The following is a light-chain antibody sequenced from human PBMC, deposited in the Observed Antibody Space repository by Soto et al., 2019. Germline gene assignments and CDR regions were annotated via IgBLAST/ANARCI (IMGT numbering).Light chain of an antibody. CDR1: SANIESNY. V-gene: IGLV1-47*01. CDR2: RND. J-gene: IGLJ3*02. CDR3: AAWDDSLSALV. Sequence: QPVLTQPPSASGTPGQRVTISCSGSSANIESNYVYCYQQLPGSAPKLLIYRNDQRPSGVPDRFSGSKSGTSASLAISGLRSEDEADYYCAAWDDSLSALVFGGGTKLTVL.